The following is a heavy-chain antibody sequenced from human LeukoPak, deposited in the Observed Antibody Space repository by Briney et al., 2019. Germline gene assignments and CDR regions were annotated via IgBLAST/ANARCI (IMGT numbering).Heavy chain of an antibody. Sequence: PGGSLRLSCAASGFTFSSYSMNWVRQAPGKGLERVSYISSSSSTIYYADSVKGRFTISRDNAKNSLYLQMNSLRAEDTAVYYCARVRTYYYDSSENWGQGTLVTVSS. CDR3: ARVRTYYYDSSEN. CDR2: ISSSSSTI. V-gene: IGHV3-48*04. J-gene: IGHJ4*02. CDR1: GFTFSSYS. D-gene: IGHD3-22*01.